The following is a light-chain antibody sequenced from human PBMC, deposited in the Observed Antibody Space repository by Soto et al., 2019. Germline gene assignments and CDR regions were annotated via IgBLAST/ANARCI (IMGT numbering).Light chain of an antibody. J-gene: IGLJ7*01. CDR2: DVS. CDR3: SSYTSSSTV. V-gene: IGLV2-14*01. CDR1: SSDVGGYDH. Sequence: QSVLTQPASVSGSPGQSITISCTGTSSDVGGYDHVSWYQQHPGKAPKLMIYDVSSRPSGVSNRFSGSKSGNTASLTISGLQAEDEADYYCSSYTSSSTVFGGGTQLTVL.